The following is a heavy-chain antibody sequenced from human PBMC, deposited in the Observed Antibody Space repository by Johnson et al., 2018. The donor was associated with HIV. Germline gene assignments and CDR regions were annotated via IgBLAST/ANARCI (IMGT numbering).Heavy chain of an antibody. J-gene: IGHJ3*02. Sequence: QVQLVESGGGVVQPGKSLRLSCVASGFTFSSYGMHWVRQAPGRGLEWVAVIWYDGTNKYYADSVKGRFTISRDNSKNTLYLQMNSLRAEDTAVYYCASHQTAGLRLGDLSSYEAFGSWGQGTRVTVSS. D-gene: IGHD3-16*02. CDR3: ASHQTAGLRLGDLSSYEAFGS. CDR1: GFTFSSYG. CDR2: IWYDGTNK. V-gene: IGHV3-33*01.